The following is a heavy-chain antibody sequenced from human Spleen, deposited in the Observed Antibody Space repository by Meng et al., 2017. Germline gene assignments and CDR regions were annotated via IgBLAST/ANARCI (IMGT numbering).Heavy chain of an antibody. J-gene: IGHJ4*02. V-gene: IGHV1-2*06. CDR3: ARPYDSSGYYLG. Sequence: QVQLVQAGAEVKKPGAPVKVSCKASGYSFTGYYMHWVRQAPGQGLEWMGRINPNSGGTNYAQKFQGRVTMTRDTSISTAYMELSRLRSDDTAVYYCARPYDSSGYYLGWGQGTLVTVSS. D-gene: IGHD3-22*01. CDR1: GYSFTGYY. CDR2: INPNSGGT.